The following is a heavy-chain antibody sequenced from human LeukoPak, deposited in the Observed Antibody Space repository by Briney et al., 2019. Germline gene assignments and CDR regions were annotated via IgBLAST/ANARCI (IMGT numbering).Heavy chain of an antibody. D-gene: IGHD6-19*01. Sequence: SETLSLTCAVFGGSFSDYYWSWIRQPPGKGLEWIGEINHSGIANYNPSLKSRVTISADTSKNQFSLKLSSVTAADTSVYYCASDTVAGTGWGQGTLVTVSS. J-gene: IGHJ4*02. CDR1: GGSFSDYY. V-gene: IGHV4-34*01. CDR2: INHSGIA. CDR3: ASDTVAGTG.